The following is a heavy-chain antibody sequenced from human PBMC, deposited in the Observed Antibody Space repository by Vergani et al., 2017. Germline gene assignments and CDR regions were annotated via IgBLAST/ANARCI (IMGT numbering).Heavy chain of an antibody. CDR1: GGSISSRSYY. D-gene: IGHD5-18*01. CDR3: ARHVGRRGYSYGYDY. Sequence: QVQLQESGPGLVKPSQTLSLTCTVSGGSISSRSYYWGWIRQHPGKGLEWIGYIYYSGSTYYNPSLKSRVTISVDTSKNQFSLKLSSVTAADTAVYYCARHVGRRGYSYGYDYWGQGTLVTVSS. V-gene: IGHV4-39*01. J-gene: IGHJ4*02. CDR2: IYYSGST.